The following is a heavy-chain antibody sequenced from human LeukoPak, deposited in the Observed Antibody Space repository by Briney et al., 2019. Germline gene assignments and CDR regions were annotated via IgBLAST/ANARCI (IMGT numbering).Heavy chain of an antibody. CDR2: ISPGSTTV. CDR3: ARVRGPTVTTMYFDY. D-gene: IGHD4-17*01. Sequence: GGSLRLSCAASGFNFNDHGMIWVRQAPGKGLEWISYISPGSTTVNSADSVKERFTTSRDKAKSSVFLHMNSLRAEDSALYYCARVRGPTVTTMYFDYWGQGTLVTVPS. J-gene: IGHJ4*02. V-gene: IGHV3-48*01. CDR1: GFNFNDHG.